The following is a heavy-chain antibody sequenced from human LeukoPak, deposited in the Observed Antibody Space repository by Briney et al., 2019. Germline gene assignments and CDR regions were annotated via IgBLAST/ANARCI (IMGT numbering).Heavy chain of an antibody. CDR1: GFTFSDYN. V-gene: IGHV3-11*01. D-gene: IGHD1-26*01. J-gene: IGHJ5*02. Sequence: GGSLRLSCAASGFTFSDYNMRWIRQAPGKGLEWVSSISRSGSTKYYADSVKGRFTISRDNAKNSLFLQMNSLRAEDTAVYYCARVGGSYWGWFDPWGQGTLVTVSS. CDR2: ISRSGSTK. CDR3: ARVGGSYWGWFDP.